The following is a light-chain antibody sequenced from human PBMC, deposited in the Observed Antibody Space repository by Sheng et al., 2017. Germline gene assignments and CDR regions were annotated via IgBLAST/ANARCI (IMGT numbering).Light chain of an antibody. CDR2: GAS. J-gene: IGKJ1*01. CDR3: HHYYAYPWT. V-gene: IGKV1-16*01. Sequence: DIQMTQSPPSLSASIGGRVTITCRASHDISNSLAWFLXKPGGAPKFLISGASRLESGVPSRFSGXRSGTEFTLTITGLQAEDFAIYYCHHYYAYPWTFGQGTRVDLK. CDR1: HDISNS.